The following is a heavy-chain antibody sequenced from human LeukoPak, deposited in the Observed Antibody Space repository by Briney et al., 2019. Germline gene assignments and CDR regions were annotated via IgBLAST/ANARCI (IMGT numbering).Heavy chain of an antibody. Sequence: SETLSLTCAVYGGSFSGYYWSWIRQPPGKGLEWIGRIYATGSTIYNPSLKSRVTMSVDTSKNQFSLNLSSVTAADTAVYYCARRTNSWYFDYWGQGALDTVSS. D-gene: IGHD6-13*01. CDR1: GGSFSGYY. J-gene: IGHJ4*02. CDR3: ARRTNSWYFDY. V-gene: IGHV4-59*10. CDR2: IYATGST.